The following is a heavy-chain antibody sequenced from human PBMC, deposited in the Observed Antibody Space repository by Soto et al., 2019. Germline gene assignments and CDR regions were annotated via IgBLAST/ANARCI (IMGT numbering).Heavy chain of an antibody. CDR3: ARDNDRLQLGGNYYYILDV. J-gene: IGHJ6*02. Sequence: QVQLVQSGAEMKEPGSSVKVSCKTSGGTFSSSAISWLRQAPGQGLEWMGGIIPLFRTPDYAQKFQGRVIIAADESTSTADMELSSLRSEDTAVYYCARDNDRLQLGGNYYYILDVWGQGTTITVSS. CDR2: IIPLFRTP. CDR1: GGTFSSSA. D-gene: IGHD4-4*01. V-gene: IGHV1-69*12.